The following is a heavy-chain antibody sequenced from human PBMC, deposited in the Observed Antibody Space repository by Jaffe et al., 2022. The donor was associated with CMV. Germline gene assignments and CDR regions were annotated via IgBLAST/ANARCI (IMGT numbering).Heavy chain of an antibody. D-gene: IGHD1-1*01. CDR1: GFVFSDYG. V-gene: IGHV3-33*08. J-gene: IGHJ4*02. CDR2: IWPDGNKK. CDR3: ATSMNWHEEH. Sequence: QVQVVESGGAVVQPGRSLTLSCAASGFVFSDYGMVWVRQAPDKGLEWVAAIWPDGNKKSYADSVKGRFTISRDNSEKILYLQMKNLRADDTAIYYCATSMNWHEEHWGRGTLVTVSS.